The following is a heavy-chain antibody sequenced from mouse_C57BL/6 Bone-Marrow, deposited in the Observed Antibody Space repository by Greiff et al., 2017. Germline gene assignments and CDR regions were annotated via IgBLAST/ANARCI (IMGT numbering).Heavy chain of an antibody. D-gene: IGHD1-1*01. CDR1: GYTFTGYW. V-gene: IGHV1-9*01. CDR2: ILPGSGST. CDR3: ARTYITTVVATWDFDV. J-gene: IGHJ1*03. Sequence: QVQLQQSGAELMKPGASVKLSCKATGYTFTGYWIEWVKQRPGHGLEWIGEILPGSGSTNYNEKFKGKATFTADTSSNTAYMQLSSLTTEDSAIYYCARTYITTVVATWDFDVWGTGTTVTVSS.